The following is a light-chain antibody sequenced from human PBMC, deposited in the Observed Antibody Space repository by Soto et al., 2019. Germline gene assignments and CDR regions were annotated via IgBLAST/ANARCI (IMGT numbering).Light chain of an antibody. V-gene: IGLV2-14*01. Sequence: QSVLIQPASVSGSPGQSITISCTGTSSDVGGYNYVSWYQQRPGKAPKLMIYDVSNRPSGVSNRFSGSKSGNTASLTISGLQAEDEADYYCSSYTSSSTLYVFGTGTKVTVL. CDR2: DVS. CDR3: SSYTSSSTLYV. J-gene: IGLJ1*01. CDR1: SSDVGGYNY.